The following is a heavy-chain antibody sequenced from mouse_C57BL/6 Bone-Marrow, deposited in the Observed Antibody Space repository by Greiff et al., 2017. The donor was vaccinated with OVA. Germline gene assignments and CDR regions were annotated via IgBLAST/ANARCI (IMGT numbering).Heavy chain of an antibody. D-gene: IGHD1-1*01. CDR1: GFTFSSYG. V-gene: IGHV5-6*01. CDR2: ISSGGSYT. J-gene: IGHJ1*03. Sequence: EVKLMESGGDLVKPGGSLKLSCAASGFTFSSYGMSWVRQTPDKRLEWVATISSGGSYTYYPDSVKGRFTISRDNAKNTLYLQMSSLKSEDTAMYYCARYYGSSYVGWYFDVWGTGTTVTVSS. CDR3: ARYYGSSYVGWYFDV.